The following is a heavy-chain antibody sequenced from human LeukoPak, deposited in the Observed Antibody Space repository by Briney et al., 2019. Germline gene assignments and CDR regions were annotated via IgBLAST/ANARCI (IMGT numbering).Heavy chain of an antibody. J-gene: IGHJ6*02. CDR3: ARNNGMDV. CDR2: IKQDGSEK. CDR1: GFTFSNYW. Sequence: GGSLRLSCAASGFTFSNYWMSWVRQAPGKGLEWVANIKQDGSEKCYVDSVKGRFTISKDNAKNSLYLQMNSLRAEDTALYHCARNNGMDVWGQGTTVIVSS. V-gene: IGHV3-7*03.